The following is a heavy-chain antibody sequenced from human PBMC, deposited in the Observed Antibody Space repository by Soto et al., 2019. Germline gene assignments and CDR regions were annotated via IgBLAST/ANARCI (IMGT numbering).Heavy chain of an antibody. V-gene: IGHV2-5*02. D-gene: IGHD4-4*01. CDR1: GFSLSTSGVG. CDR3: VHRQKHDSNLNEGWFDP. J-gene: IGHJ5*02. Sequence: QITLKESGPTQVKPTQTLTLTCTFSGFSLSTSGVGVGWIRQPPEKALEWLALIYWDDDKRYSPSLRTRLTIPKYTSKNQVVLTMTNMDPVDTATYYCVHRQKHDSNLNEGWFDPWGQGTLVTVSS. CDR2: IYWDDDK.